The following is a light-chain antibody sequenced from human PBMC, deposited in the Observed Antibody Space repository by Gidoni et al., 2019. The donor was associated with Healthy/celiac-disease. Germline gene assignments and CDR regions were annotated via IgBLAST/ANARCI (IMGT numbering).Light chain of an antibody. J-gene: IGKJ1*01. CDR3: QQYNSYSRT. CDR2: KAS. CDR1: QSISSW. Sequence: DIQFSQSPATLSASVGDRVTITCRASQSISSWLAWYQQKPGNAPRLLIYKASSIESGVPSRFSGSGSGTEFTLTISSLQPDDFATYYCQQYNSYSRTFGQGTKVEIK. V-gene: IGKV1-5*03.